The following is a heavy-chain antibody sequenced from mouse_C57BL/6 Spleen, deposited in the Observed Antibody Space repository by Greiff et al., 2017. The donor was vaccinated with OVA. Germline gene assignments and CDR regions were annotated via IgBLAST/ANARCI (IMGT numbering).Heavy chain of an antibody. Sequence: VQLQESGAELARPGASVKLSCKASGYTFTSYGISWVKQRTGQGLEWIGEIYPRSGNTYYNEKVKGKATLTADKSSSTAYMELRSLTSEDSAVYFGARERGAQATDYAMDYWGQGTSVTVSS. CDR1: GYTFTSYG. CDR2: IYPRSGNT. CDR3: ARERGAQATDYAMDY. J-gene: IGHJ4*01. D-gene: IGHD3-2*02. V-gene: IGHV1-81*01.